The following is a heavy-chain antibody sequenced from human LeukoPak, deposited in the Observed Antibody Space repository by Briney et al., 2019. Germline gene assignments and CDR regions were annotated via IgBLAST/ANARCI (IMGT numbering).Heavy chain of an antibody. CDR2: IYSGGST. D-gene: IGHD2-21*01. CDR3: ARGYSSDN. Sequence: GSLRPSCAASGFTVSSNYMSWVRQAPGKGLEWVSVIYSGGSTYYADSVKGRFTISRDNSKNTLNLQMNSLRAEDAAVYYCARGYSSDNWGQGTLVTVSS. V-gene: IGHV3-66*01. J-gene: IGHJ4*02. CDR1: GFTVSSNY.